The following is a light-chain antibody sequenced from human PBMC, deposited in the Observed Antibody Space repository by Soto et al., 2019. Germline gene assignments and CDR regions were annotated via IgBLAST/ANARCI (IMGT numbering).Light chain of an antibody. Sequence: IVLTQSPGTLSLSPGERATLSCRASQSLRTSYLAWYQQRHGQAPRLLIYGVSNRATGVPDRFRGTGSGTDFTLIISSPGLEDFAVYYCQQYGGSFVITFVQGTKLEI. V-gene: IGKV3-20*01. CDR3: QQYGGSFVIT. CDR2: GVS. CDR1: QSLRTSY. J-gene: IGKJ2*01.